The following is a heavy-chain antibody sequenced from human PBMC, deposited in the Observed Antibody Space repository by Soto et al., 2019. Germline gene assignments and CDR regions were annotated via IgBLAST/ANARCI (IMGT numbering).Heavy chain of an antibody. Sequence: VESLKIPCKGSGYSFTSYWIGWVRQMPGKGLEWMGIIYPGDSDTRYSPSFQGQVTISADKSISTAYLQWSSLKASDTAMYYCAGQAYYDFWSGPIPDWGQGTLVTVSS. V-gene: IGHV5-51*01. CDR2: IYPGDSDT. D-gene: IGHD3-3*01. CDR1: GYSFTSYW. CDR3: AGQAYYDFWSGPIPD. J-gene: IGHJ4*02.